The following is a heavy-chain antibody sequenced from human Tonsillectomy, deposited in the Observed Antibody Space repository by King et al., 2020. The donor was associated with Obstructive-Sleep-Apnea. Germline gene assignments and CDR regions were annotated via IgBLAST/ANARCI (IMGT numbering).Heavy chain of an antibody. J-gene: IGHJ4*02. V-gene: IGHV4-30-4*01. CDR2: IYYSGST. D-gene: IGHD3-22*01. CDR3: ARAVKTYYYDSSGLDY. Sequence: QLQESGPGLVKPSQTLSLTCTVSGGSISSGDYYWSWIRQPPGKGLEWIGYIYYSGSTYYNPSLKSRVSISVDTSKNQFSLKVRSVTASDTAVYFCARAVKTYYYDSSGLDYWGQGTLVTVSS. CDR1: GGSISSGDYY.